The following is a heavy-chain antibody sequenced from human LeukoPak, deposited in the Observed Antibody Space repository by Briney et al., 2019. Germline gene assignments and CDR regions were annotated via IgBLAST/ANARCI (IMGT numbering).Heavy chain of an antibody. Sequence: PSETLALTCAVYGGSFSGYYWSWIRQPPGKGLEWSGKIHHSGSTNYNPSLKSRVTISVDTSKNQFSLKLSSVTAADTAVYYCARGEFDYGDYGQLMALDYWGQGTLVTVSS. J-gene: IGHJ4*02. CDR1: GGSFSGYY. CDR3: ARGEFDYGDYGQLMALDY. D-gene: IGHD4-17*01. CDR2: IHHSGST. V-gene: IGHV4-34*01.